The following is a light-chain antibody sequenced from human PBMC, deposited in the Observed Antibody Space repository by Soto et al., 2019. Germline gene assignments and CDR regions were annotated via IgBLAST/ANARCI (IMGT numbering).Light chain of an antibody. V-gene: IGKV1-17*01. CDR1: QDIRSD. Sequence: DIQMTQSPSSLSASVGDRVTITCRASQDIRSDLGWFQQKPGKAPKRLIYAASTLESGVPSRFSGSRSGTEFTLTISSLQPEDFATYYCQQRFEWRTFGQGTKVEIK. CDR2: AAS. J-gene: IGKJ1*01. CDR3: QQRFEWRT.